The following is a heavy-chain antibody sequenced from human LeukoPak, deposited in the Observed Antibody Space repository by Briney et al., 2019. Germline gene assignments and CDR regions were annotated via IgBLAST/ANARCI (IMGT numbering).Heavy chain of an antibody. CDR1: GFTFDDYA. CDR2: ISWNSGSI. J-gene: IGHJ4*02. CDR3: AKDTRQLYYGSGSYSY. D-gene: IGHD3-10*01. V-gene: IGHV3-9*01. Sequence: GGSLRLCCAASGFTFDDYAMHWVRQAPGKGLEWVSGISWNSGSIGYADSVKGRFTISRDNAKNSLYLQMNSLRAEDTALYYCAKDTRQLYYGSGSYSYWGQGTLVTVSS.